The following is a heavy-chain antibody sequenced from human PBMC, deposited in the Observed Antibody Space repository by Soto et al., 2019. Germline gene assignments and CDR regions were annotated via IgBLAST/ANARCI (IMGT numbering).Heavy chain of an antibody. Sequence: EVQLVESGGGLVKPGGSLRLSCAASGFTFSSSSMNWVRQAPGKGLEWVSSISTTSSFIYYADSVKGRFTISRDNAENSLYLQMNSLRAEDTAVYYCARGFKYQLLYSAYYYYLDVWGKGTTVTVSS. V-gene: IGHV3-21*01. J-gene: IGHJ6*03. D-gene: IGHD2-2*02. CDR1: GFTFSSSS. CDR2: ISTTSSFI. CDR3: ARGFKYQLLYSAYYYYLDV.